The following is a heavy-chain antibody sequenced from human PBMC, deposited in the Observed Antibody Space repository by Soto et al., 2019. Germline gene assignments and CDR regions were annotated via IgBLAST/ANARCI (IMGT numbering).Heavy chain of an antibody. D-gene: IGHD4-17*01. Sequence: GGSLRLSCEASGFTFSSYGIHWVRQAPGKGLEWVALISYDGSNKNYADSVKGRFTISRDNSKNTLYLQMNSLRVEDTAVYYCAKDQNWLRPHYGGNPVDAFDIWGQGTMVTVSS. V-gene: IGHV3-30*18. CDR2: ISYDGSNK. CDR3: AKDQNWLRPHYGGNPVDAFDI. CDR1: GFTFSSYG. J-gene: IGHJ3*02.